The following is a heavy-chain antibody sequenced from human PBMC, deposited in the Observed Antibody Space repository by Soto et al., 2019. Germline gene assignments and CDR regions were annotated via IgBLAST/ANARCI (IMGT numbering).Heavy chain of an antibody. CDR1: GYTFTGYY. D-gene: IGHD2-2*01. V-gene: IGHV1-2*04. CDR3: ARGRPDIVVVPAAMADYYYYGMDV. CDR2: INPNSGGT. Sequence: QVQLVQSGAEVKKPGASVKVSCKASGYTFTGYYMHWVRQAPGQGLEWMGWINPNSGGTNYAQKCQGWVTMTRDTSISTAYMELSRLRSDDTAVYYCARGRPDIVVVPAAMADYYYYGMDVWGQGTTVTVSS. J-gene: IGHJ6*02.